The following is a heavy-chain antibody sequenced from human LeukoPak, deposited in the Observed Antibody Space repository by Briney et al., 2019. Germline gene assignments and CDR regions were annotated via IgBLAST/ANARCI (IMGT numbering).Heavy chain of an antibody. V-gene: IGHV3-13*01. CDR2: IGTAGDS. CDR1: GFSFSSYD. J-gene: IGHJ5*02. D-gene: IGHD6-19*01. Sequence: GGTLRLSCAASGFSFSSYDMHWVRLITGKGLEWVSVIGTAGDSLYAGSARGRFTISRENAKNSLYLQMKSLRAGDTAVYYCARSVAGSSWFDPWGQGTLVTVSS. CDR3: ARSVAGSSWFDP.